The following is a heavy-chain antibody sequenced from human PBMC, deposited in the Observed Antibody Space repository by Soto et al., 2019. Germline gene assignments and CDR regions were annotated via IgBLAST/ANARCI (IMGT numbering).Heavy chain of an antibody. J-gene: IGHJ4*02. CDR2: ISSSSSTI. Sequence: PGGSLRLSCAASGFTFSSYSMNWVRQAPGKGLEWVSCISSSSSTIYYADSVKGRFTISRDNAKNSLYLQMNSLRDEDTAVYYCARDGPTTVVLPIWSNLTHWGQGTLVTVSS. D-gene: IGHD4-17*01. CDR1: GFTFSSYS. V-gene: IGHV3-48*02. CDR3: ARDGPTTVVLPIWSNLTH.